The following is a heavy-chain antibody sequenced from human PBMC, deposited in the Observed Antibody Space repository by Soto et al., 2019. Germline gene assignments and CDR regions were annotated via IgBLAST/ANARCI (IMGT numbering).Heavy chain of an antibody. Sequence: DVNLLESGGGLMQPGESLRISCVGSGFTFKNYGMTWVRQAPGKGLEWVSGTTGSGANKHYADSVRGRFTISRDNSKKTLYLEMKSLRVEDTAVYYCAKDGDFGEDGPAEYFEHWGQGTLVTVSS. D-gene: IGHD4-17*01. CDR3: AKDGDFGEDGPAEYFEH. CDR1: GFTFKNYG. CDR2: TTGSGANK. V-gene: IGHV3-23*01. J-gene: IGHJ1*01.